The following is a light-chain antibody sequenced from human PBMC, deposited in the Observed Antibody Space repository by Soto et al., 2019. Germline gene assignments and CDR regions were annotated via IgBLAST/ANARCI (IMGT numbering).Light chain of an antibody. CDR3: CSYAGFYTFSYV. CDR2: DVS. Sequence: QSALTQPRSVSGSPGQSVTISCTGTSSDVGGYNYVSWYQQHPGKAPKLMIYDVSKRPSGVPDRFSGSKSGNTASLTISGLQAEDEADYYCCSYAGFYTFSYVFGTGTKLTVL. CDR1: SSDVGGYNY. J-gene: IGLJ1*01. V-gene: IGLV2-11*01.